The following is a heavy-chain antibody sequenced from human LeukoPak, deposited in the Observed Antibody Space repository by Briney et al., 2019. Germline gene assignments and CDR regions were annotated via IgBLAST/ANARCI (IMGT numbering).Heavy chain of an antibody. CDR3: AKGYNWNPREGWFDP. CDR1: GFTFSSYA. V-gene: IGHV3-64D*06. CDR2: ISSNGGST. J-gene: IGHJ5*02. Sequence: PGGSLRLSCSASGFTFSSYAMHWVRQAPGKGLEYVSAISSNGGSTYYADSVKGRFTISRDNSKKTLYLQMSSLRAEDTAVYYCAKGYNWNPREGWFDPWGQGTLVTVSS. D-gene: IGHD1-20*01.